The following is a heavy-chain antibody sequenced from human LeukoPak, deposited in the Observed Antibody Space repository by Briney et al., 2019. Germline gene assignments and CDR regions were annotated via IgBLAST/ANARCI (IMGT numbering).Heavy chain of an antibody. D-gene: IGHD3-3*01. Sequence: ASVKVSCKASGYTFTSYGISWVRQAPGQGLEWMGWISAYNGNTNYAQKLQGRVTMTRNTSISTAYMELSSLRSEDTAVYYCVGSQFGVVPLPYYYYYGMDVWGQGTTVTVSS. CDR2: ISAYNGNT. J-gene: IGHJ6*02. CDR3: VGSQFGVVPLPYYYYYGMDV. V-gene: IGHV1-18*01. CDR1: GYTFTSYG.